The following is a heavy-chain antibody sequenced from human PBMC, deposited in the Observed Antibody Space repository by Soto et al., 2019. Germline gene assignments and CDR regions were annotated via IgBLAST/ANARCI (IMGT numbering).Heavy chain of an antibody. CDR3: ARGRLQLNYYYNGMDV. J-gene: IGHJ6*02. CDR2: ISYSVST. CDR1: GVSISSSSYY. Sequence: SETLSLTCTVSGVSISSSSYYWGWIRQPPGEGLEWIGSISYSVSTYYNPSLKSRVSISVDTSRNQFSLRLNSVTAADTAVYYCARGRLQLNYYYNGMDVWGQGTTVTVSS. D-gene: IGHD1-1*01. V-gene: IGHV4-39*07.